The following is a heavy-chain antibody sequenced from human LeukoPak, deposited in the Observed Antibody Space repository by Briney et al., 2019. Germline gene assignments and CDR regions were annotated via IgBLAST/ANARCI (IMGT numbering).Heavy chain of an antibody. V-gene: IGHV1-18*04. J-gene: IGHJ4*02. D-gene: IGHD3-22*01. Sequence: GASVKVSCKASGYTFTSYYMHWVRQAPGQGLEWMGWISAYNGNTSYAQNLQGRVTMTTDTSTSTAYMELRSLRSDDTAVYYCARPYYYDGYFDYWGQGTLVTVSS. CDR3: ARPYYYDGYFDY. CDR1: GYTFTSYY. CDR2: ISAYNGNT.